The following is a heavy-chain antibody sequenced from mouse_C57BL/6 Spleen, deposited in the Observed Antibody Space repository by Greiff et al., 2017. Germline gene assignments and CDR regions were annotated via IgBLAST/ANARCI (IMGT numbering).Heavy chain of an antibody. CDR1: GYTFTDYY. CDR3: AKGSGSSEGFAY. Sequence: VQLQQSGPELVKPGASVKISCKASGYTFTDYYMNWVKQSHGKSLEWIGDINPNNGGTSYNQKFKGKATLTVDKSSSTAYMELRSLTSEDSAVYHCAKGSGSSEGFAYWGQGTLVTVSA. V-gene: IGHV1-26*01. CDR2: INPNNGGT. D-gene: IGHD1-1*01. J-gene: IGHJ3*01.